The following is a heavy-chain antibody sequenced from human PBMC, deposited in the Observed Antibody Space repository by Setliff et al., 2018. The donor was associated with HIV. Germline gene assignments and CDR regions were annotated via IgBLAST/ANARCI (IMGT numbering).Heavy chain of an antibody. CDR3: ARAGYYGSTSYWEYFQH. V-gene: IGHV4-59*01. J-gene: IGHJ1*01. CDR2: IYYNGIT. CDR1: GGPSCGY. D-gene: IGHD3-22*01. Sequence: KPSETLSLTSAVYGGPSCGYWSWVRQSPGEGLEWIGSIYYNGITNYNPSLKSRVTVSVDTSKNQFSLKLSSVTAADTAVYYCARAGYYGSTSYWEYFQHWGQGTLVTVSS.